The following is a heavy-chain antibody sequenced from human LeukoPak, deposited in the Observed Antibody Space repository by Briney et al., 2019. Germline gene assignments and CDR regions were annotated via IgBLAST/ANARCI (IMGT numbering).Heavy chain of an antibody. CDR3: ARGRRQNIVVVPAATINFDY. D-gene: IGHD2-2*01. J-gene: IGHJ4*02. V-gene: IGHV4-59*12. CDR2: IYYSGST. Sequence: PSETLSLTCTVSGGSISSYYWSWIRQPPGKGLEWIGYIYYSGSTNYNPSLKSRVTISVDTSKNQFSLKLSSVTAADTAVYYCARGRRQNIVVVPAATINFDYWGQGTLVTVSS. CDR1: GGSISSYY.